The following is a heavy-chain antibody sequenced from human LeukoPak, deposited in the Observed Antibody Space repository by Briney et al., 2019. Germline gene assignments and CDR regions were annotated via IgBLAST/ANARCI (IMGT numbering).Heavy chain of an antibody. CDR1: GGSISSSSYY. CDR2: IYYSGST. D-gene: IGHD6-13*01. Sequence: SETLSLTCTVSGGSISSSSYYWGWIRQPPGKGLEWIGSIYYSGSTYYNPSLKSRVTISVDTSKNQFSLKLSSVTAADTAVYHCARQRAAAPDYWGQGTLVTVSS. CDR3: ARQRAAAPDY. V-gene: IGHV4-39*01. J-gene: IGHJ4*02.